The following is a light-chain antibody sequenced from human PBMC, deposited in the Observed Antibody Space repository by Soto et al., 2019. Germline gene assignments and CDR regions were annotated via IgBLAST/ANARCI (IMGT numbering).Light chain of an antibody. V-gene: IGKV1-27*01. CDR2: GAS. CDR3: QNYNRAPWT. Sequence: DIQMTQSPSSLSASLGDRVTITCRASEDISNYLAWYQQKPGIVPKLLIYGASTLQSGVPSRFSGSGSGTDFTLTISSLQTEDVATYYCQNYNRAPWTFGQGTKVESK. J-gene: IGKJ1*01. CDR1: EDISNY.